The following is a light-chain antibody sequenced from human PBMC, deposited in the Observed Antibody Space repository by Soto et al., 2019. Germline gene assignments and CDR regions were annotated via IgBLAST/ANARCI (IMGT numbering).Light chain of an antibody. V-gene: IGKV1-5*03. CDR1: QSISSW. J-gene: IGKJ1*01. Sequence: DIQMTQSPSTLSASVGDRVSITCRASQSISSWLAWYQLKPGKAPKLLIYMASSLESGVPSRFSGSGSGTEFTLTISSLQPDDFATYYCQQYHTYWTFGQGTKVEIK. CDR2: MAS. CDR3: QQYHTYWT.